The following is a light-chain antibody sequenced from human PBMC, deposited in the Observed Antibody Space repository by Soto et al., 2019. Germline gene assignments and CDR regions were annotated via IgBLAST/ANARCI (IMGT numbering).Light chain of an antibody. CDR2: GAS. J-gene: IGKJ5*01. CDR1: ETVATN. CDR3: QQYFEWPQIN. V-gene: IGKV3-15*01. Sequence: EVVMTQSPATLSVSPGERATLSCRASETVATNLAWYQQKPGQAPRLLISGASTRAAGISDRFRGSGSGTEFTLTISSLRSEDSAIYYCQQYFEWPQINFVYGTRLEI.